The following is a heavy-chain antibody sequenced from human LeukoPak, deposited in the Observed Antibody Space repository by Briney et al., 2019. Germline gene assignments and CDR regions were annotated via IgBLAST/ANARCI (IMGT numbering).Heavy chain of an antibody. CDR2: ISSSSSYI. CDR3: ARAPTYYDILTGYPDY. Sequence: GSLRLSCAASGFTFSSYSMNWVRQAPGKGLEWVSSISSSSSYIYYADSVKCRFTISRDNAKNSPYLQMNSLRAEDTAVYYCARAPTYYDILTGYPDYWGQGTLVTVSS. J-gene: IGHJ4*02. V-gene: IGHV3-21*01. CDR1: GFTFSSYS. D-gene: IGHD3-9*01.